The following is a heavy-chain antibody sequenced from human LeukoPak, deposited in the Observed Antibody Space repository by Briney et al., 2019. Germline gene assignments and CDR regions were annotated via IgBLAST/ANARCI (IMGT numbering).Heavy chain of an antibody. CDR3: ALGGRDGYNYDY. CDR2: IYYSGST. J-gene: IGHJ4*02. Sequence: SETLSLTCTVSGGSISSQYWSRIRQPPGKGLEWIGYIYYSGSTNYNPSLKSRVTISVDTSKNQFSLKLSSVTAADTAVYYCALGGRDGYNYDYWGQGTLVTVSS. D-gene: IGHD5-24*01. V-gene: IGHV4-59*11. CDR1: GGSISSQY.